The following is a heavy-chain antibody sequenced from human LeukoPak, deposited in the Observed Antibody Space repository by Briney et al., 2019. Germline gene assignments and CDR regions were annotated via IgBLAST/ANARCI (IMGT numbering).Heavy chain of an antibody. V-gene: IGHV3-23*01. CDR1: GFTFSNYA. D-gene: IGHD3-3*01. Sequence: PGGSLRLSCAASGFTFSNYAMTWVRQAPGKGREWVSTISGSGDRTYYADSVKGRFTISRDNSKNTLYVQMNSLRAEDTAVYYCAKDIRSSWYYFQDWGQGTLVTVSS. CDR3: AKDIRSSWYYFQD. CDR2: ISGSGDRT. J-gene: IGHJ1*01.